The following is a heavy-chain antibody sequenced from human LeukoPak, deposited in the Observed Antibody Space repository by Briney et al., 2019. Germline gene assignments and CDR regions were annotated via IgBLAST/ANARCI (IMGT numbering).Heavy chain of an antibody. V-gene: IGHV3-48*03. CDR3: AKDRGGWYGDYFDY. J-gene: IGHJ4*02. CDR1: GFTFSSYE. Sequence: GGSLRLSCAASGFTFSSYEMNWVRQAPGKGLEWVSYISSSGSTIYYADSVKGRFTISRDNSKNTLYLQMNSLRAEDTAVYYCAKDRGGWYGDYFDYWGQGALVTVSS. D-gene: IGHD6-19*01. CDR2: ISSSGSTI.